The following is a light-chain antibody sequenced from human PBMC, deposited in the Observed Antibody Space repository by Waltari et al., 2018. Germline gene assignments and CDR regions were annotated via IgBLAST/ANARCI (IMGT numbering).Light chain of an antibody. Sequence: QSVLTQPPSASGTPGQRVTISCSGSSSNIGSNTVNCYQQRPGTAPKLLIYSNNQRPSGVPDRFSGSKSGTSASLAISGLQSEDEADYYCAAWDDSLNGSWVFGGGTKLTVL. V-gene: IGLV1-44*01. CDR3: AAWDDSLNGSWV. J-gene: IGLJ3*02. CDR2: SNN. CDR1: SSNIGSNT.